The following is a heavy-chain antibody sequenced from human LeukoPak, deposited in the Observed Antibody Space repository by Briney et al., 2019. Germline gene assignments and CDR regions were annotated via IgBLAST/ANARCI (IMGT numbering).Heavy chain of an antibody. CDR1: GFTFSNAW. V-gene: IGHV3-33*08. Sequence: GGSLRLSCAASGFTFSNAWMSWVRQAPGKGLEWVAVIWDDGSDKFYTDSVKGRFTISRDISKNTLYLQMNSLRAEDTAVYYCARAAVTAIPDHWGQGTLVSVSS. CDR2: IWDDGSDK. J-gene: IGHJ4*02. D-gene: IGHD2-21*02. CDR3: ARAAVTAIPDH.